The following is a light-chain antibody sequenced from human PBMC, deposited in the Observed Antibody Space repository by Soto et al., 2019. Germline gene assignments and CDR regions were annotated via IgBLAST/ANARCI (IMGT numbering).Light chain of an antibody. CDR2: GAS. V-gene: IGKV3-15*01. Sequence: EIVMTQSQATLSVSPGERATLSCRASQSVSRNLAWYQQKPGQAPRLLIYGASTKATGIPARFSGSGSGTEFTLTISSLQSEDFAVYYCQKYTPRVTFGQGTKVEIK. CDR3: QKYTPRVT. J-gene: IGKJ1*01. CDR1: QSVSRN.